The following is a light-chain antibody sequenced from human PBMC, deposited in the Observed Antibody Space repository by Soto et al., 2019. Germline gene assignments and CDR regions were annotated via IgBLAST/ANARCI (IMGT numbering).Light chain of an antibody. J-gene: IGLJ2*01. CDR1: SGHSNYA. CDR2: LNSDGSH. CDR3: QTWGSGIVV. Sequence: QSVLTQSPSASASLGASVKLTCTLSSGHSNYAIAWHQQQSEKGPRYLMKLNSDGSHSKGDGIPDRFSGSSSGAERYLTISGLPSEDEADYYCQTWGSGIVVFGGGTKLTVL. V-gene: IGLV4-69*01.